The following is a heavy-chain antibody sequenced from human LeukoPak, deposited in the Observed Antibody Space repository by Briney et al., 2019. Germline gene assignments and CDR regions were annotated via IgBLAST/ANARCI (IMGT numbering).Heavy chain of an antibody. V-gene: IGHV4-61*02. CDR2: IYTSGST. CDR3: ARVPRRNWNYVGWFDP. CDR1: GGSISSGSYY. Sequence: SETLSLSCTVSGGSISSGSYYWSWIRQPAGKGLEWIGRIYTSGSTNYNPSLKSRVTISVDTSKNQFSLKLSSVTAADTAVYYCARVPRRNWNYVGWFDPWGQGTLVTVSS. D-gene: IGHD1-7*01. J-gene: IGHJ5*02.